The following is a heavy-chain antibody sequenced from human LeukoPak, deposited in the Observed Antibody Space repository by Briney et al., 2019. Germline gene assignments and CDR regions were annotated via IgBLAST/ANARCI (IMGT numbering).Heavy chain of an antibody. CDR2: ISSSSSTI. CDR3: ASQGLFDP. J-gene: IGHJ5*02. Sequence: PGGSLRLSCAASGFTFSSYSMNWVRQAPGKGLEWVSYISSSSSTIYYADSVKGRFTISRDNAKNSLYLQMSSLRAEDTAVYYCASQGLFDPWGQGTLVTVSS. CDR1: GFTFSSYS. V-gene: IGHV3-48*04.